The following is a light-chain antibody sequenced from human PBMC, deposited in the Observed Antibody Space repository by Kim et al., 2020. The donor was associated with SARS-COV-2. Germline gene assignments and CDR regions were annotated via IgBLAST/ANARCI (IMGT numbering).Light chain of an antibody. Sequence: VSPGESVTLSCRASQSVTNYLAWYQQRPGQAPRLLIYGASTRATGIPARFSGSGSGTEFTLAISSLQSEDFAVYYCQQYDNWPQTFGQGTKVDIK. CDR3: QQYDNWPQT. J-gene: IGKJ1*01. V-gene: IGKV3-15*01. CDR2: GAS. CDR1: QSVTNY.